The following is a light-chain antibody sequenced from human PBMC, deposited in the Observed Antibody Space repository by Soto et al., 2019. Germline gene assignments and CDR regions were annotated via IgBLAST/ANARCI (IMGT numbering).Light chain of an antibody. CDR2: DAS. J-gene: IGKJ2*01. CDR3: QQYNNN. V-gene: IGKV1-5*01. Sequence: IQLTQSPSTLSASLGDRGTIPCRASQTITTWLAWYQQKPGKAPKLLVYDASTLESGGPSGFSCSGFGTEFSLTIRSLQPDDLASYYCQQYNNNFGQGTNVDIK. CDR1: QTITTW.